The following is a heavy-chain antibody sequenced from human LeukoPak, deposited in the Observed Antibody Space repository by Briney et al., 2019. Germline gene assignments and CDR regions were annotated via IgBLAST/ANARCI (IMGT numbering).Heavy chain of an antibody. CDR3: ARDKGHFDVDY. D-gene: IGHD3-9*01. CDR2: IYYSGNT. CDR1: GFTFSSYA. Sequence: PGGSLRLSCAASGFTFSSYAMNWVRQAPGKGLEWIGSIYYSGNTYYIPSLNSRLTISQDTSNNQFSLTLSSVTAADTAIYYCARDKGHFDVDYWGQGILVTVSS. V-gene: IGHV4-39*07. J-gene: IGHJ4*02.